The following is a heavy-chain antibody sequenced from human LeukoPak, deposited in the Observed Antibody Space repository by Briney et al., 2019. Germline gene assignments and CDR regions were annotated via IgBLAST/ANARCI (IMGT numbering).Heavy chain of an antibody. CDR1: GFTVGSNY. V-gene: IGHV3-66*01. CDR2: IYSGGST. J-gene: IGHJ4*02. Sequence: GGSLRLSGAASGFTVGSNYMSWVRQAPGNGLEWVSVIYSGGSTHYADSVKGRFTISRDNSKNTLYLQMNSLRAEDTAVYYCARAVAGTYYFDYWGQGTLVTVSS. D-gene: IGHD6-19*01. CDR3: ARAVAGTYYFDY.